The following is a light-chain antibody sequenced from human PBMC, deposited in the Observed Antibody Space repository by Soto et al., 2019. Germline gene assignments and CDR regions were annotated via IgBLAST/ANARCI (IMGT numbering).Light chain of an antibody. CDR1: SSNIGSIM. CDR3: AAWDDTLNGHVV. Sequence: QSVLTQPPSASGTPGQRVTISCSGSSSNIGSIMANWYQQLPGTAPKLVMYSTNQRPSGVPDRFSGSKSGTSASLAISDLQSEDEADYYCAAWDDTLNGHVVFGGGTKLTVL. J-gene: IGLJ2*01. CDR2: STN. V-gene: IGLV1-44*01.